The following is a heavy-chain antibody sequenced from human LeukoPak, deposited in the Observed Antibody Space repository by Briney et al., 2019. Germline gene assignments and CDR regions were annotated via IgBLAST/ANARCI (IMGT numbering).Heavy chain of an antibody. D-gene: IGHD5-12*01. CDR2: INHSGST. Sequence: SETLSLTCAVYGGSFNGYYWSWIRQPPGKGLEWIGEINHSGSTNYNPSLKSRVTISVDTSKNQFSLKLSSVTAADTAVYYCARRMVARVSRIDYWGQGTLVTVSS. V-gene: IGHV4-34*01. CDR1: GGSFNGYY. CDR3: ARRMVARVSRIDY. J-gene: IGHJ4*02.